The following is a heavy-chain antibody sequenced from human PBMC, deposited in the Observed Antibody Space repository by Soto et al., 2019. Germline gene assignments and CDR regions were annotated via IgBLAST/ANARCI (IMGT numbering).Heavy chain of an antibody. V-gene: IGHV4-39*01. D-gene: IGHD2-2*01. Sequence: SDGLGVTGSVSCAAIRTSSDFWGWIRQAPGKGLEWIGNVYQSGTTRLNPSLKSRVSIFVDRSKNQFSLELNSATAADRAVYYCARQPESTSYFDYWGQG. J-gene: IGHJ4*02. CDR1: CAAIRTSSDF. CDR3: ARQPESTSYFDY. CDR2: VYQSGTT.